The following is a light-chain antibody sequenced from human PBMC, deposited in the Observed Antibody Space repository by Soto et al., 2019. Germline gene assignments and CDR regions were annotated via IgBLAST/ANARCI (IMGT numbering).Light chain of an antibody. J-gene: IGKJ3*01. CDR2: GAS. CDR3: QHYNTSPRT. Sequence: EILLTHSPGTLSLSPGERAALSCRASQGISSSLLACYQQKPGQAPRLLIYGASSRPTVIPYRFIGSGSGTDFNLTISSLQPEDFAMYYCQHYNTSPRTFGYGTNLDIK. V-gene: IGKV3-20*01. CDR1: QGISSSL.